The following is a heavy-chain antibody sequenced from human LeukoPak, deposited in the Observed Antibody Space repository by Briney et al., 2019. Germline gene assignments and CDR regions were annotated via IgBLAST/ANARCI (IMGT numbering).Heavy chain of an antibody. CDR3: ARDGYSSSWRFDL. Sequence: ASVKVSCKASGYTFTGYYMHWVRQAPGQGLEWMGWINPNSGGTNYAQKFQGRVTMTRDTSISTAYMELSRLRSDDTAVYYCARDGYSSSWRFDLWGQGTLVTVSS. CDR1: GYTFTGYY. CDR2: INPNSGGT. D-gene: IGHD6-13*01. V-gene: IGHV1-2*02. J-gene: IGHJ5*02.